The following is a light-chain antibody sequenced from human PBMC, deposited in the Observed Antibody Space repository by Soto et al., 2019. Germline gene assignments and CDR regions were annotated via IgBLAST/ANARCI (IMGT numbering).Light chain of an antibody. V-gene: IGKV3D-20*02. Sequence: ESVLTPSPGTLSLSPGERATLSCRASQSVSSSYLAWYQQKPGQAPRLLIYGASSRATGIPARFSGSGSGTDFTLTISSLEPEDFAVYYCQQRSNWPRTFGQGTKVDIK. CDR1: QSVSSSY. CDR3: QQRSNWPRT. J-gene: IGKJ1*01. CDR2: GAS.